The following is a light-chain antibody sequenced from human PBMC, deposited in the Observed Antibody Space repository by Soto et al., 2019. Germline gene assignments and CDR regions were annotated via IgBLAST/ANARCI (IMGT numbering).Light chain of an antibody. J-gene: IGLJ3*02. CDR3: GTWDNSLSVVV. CDR1: TSNIAYNF. V-gene: IGLV1-51*01. CDR2: EIN. Sequence: QSVLTQPPSVSAAPGQMVTISCSGSTSNIAYNFVSWYQQLPGTAPKLLIYEINKRPSGISDRCSASKSGTSATLAITGPQTGDEAHYFCGTWDNSLSVVVFGGGTKLTVL.